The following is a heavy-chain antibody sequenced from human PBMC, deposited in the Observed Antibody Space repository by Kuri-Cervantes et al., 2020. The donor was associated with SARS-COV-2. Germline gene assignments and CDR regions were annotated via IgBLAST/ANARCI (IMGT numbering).Heavy chain of an antibody. Sequence: GESLKISCAASGFTFSSYGMHWVRQAPGKGLEWVAVIWYDGSNKYYADSVKGRFTISRDNSKNTLYLQMNSLRAEDTAVYYCARDFGFWSGYYPDWYFDLWGRGTLVT. V-gene: IGHV3-33*01. J-gene: IGHJ2*01. CDR1: GFTFSSYG. D-gene: IGHD3-3*01. CDR2: IWYDGSNK. CDR3: ARDFGFWSGYYPDWYFDL.